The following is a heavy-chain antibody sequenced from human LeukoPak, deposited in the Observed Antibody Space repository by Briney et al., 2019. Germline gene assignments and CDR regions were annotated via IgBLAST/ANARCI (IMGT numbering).Heavy chain of an antibody. CDR1: GGSFSGYY. J-gene: IGHJ3*02. D-gene: IGHD3-22*01. CDR3: ARRGSGYLYDAFDI. CDR2: INHSGST. V-gene: IGHV4-34*01. Sequence: SETLSLTCAVYGGSFSGYYWSWIRQPPGRGLEWIGEINHSGSTNYNPSLKSRVTISVDTSKNQFSLKLSSVTAADTAVYYCARRGSGYLYDAFDIWGQGTMVTVSS.